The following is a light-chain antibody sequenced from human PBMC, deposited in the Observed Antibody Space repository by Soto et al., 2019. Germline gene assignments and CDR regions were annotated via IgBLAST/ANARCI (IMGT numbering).Light chain of an antibody. V-gene: IGKV3-11*01. Sequence: EVVMTTSPGTLSLSPGERATVSCRASQSFRGLLAWYQQKPAQPPRLLIYDASSRATDIPARFSGSGSGTDFTLTISSLEHEDFDVYYCQQRSNWAFGQGTRLEI. J-gene: IGKJ5*01. CDR2: DAS. CDR1: QSFRGL. CDR3: QQRSNWA.